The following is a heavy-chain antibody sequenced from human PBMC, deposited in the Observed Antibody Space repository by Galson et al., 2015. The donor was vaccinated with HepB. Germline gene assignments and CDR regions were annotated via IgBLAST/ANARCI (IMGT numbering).Heavy chain of an antibody. CDR2: IDPSDSYA. Sequence: QSGAEVKKPGESLRISCKGSGFTLTDYWISWVRQMPGKGLEWMGRIDPSDSYANYRPSFQGHVSISVDESINTAYLQWSSLRASDTATYYCARGGGQFDNAMDVWGQGTTVTVSS. CDR3: ARGGGQFDNAMDV. V-gene: IGHV5-10-1*01. CDR1: GFTLTDYW. D-gene: IGHD1-1*01. J-gene: IGHJ6*02.